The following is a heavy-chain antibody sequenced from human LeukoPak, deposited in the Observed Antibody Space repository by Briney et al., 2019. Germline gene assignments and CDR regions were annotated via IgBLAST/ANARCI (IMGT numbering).Heavy chain of an antibody. Sequence: GRSLRLSCAASGFTFSSYGMHWVRQAPGKGLEWVAVIWYDGSNKYYADSVKGRFTISRDNSKNTLYLQMNSLRAEDTAVYYCARVRDPYYDSSGYYNYYYYYYGMDVWGQGTTVTVSS. D-gene: IGHD3-22*01. CDR2: IWYDGSNK. CDR1: GFTFSSYG. V-gene: IGHV3-33*01. CDR3: ARVRDPYYDSSGYYNYYYYYYGMDV. J-gene: IGHJ6*02.